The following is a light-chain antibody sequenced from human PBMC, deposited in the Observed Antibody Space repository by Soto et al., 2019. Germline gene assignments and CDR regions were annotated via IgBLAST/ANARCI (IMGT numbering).Light chain of an antibody. CDR2: GAS. Sequence: RSTIKKISSSYLAWYQQKPGQAPRLLIYGASSRATGIPDRFSCSGYRKASNQTSRRSQHAGFAVYPCHEYPSSVAWRFAEGTKVDIK. CDR3: HEYPSSVAWR. V-gene: IGKV3-20*01. CDR1: KKISSSY. J-gene: IGKJ1*01.